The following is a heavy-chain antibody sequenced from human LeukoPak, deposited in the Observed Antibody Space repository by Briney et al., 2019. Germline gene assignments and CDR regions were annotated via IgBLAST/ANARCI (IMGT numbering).Heavy chain of an antibody. CDR1: GFTFSVYS. CDR3: ARGDYYGSGTPGY. Sequence: GGSLRLFYAASGFTFSVYSMNCVPRPPGKALEWVSSISSSSSYIYYADSVKGRFTISSDNAKNSLYLQINSLRADDTAVYYCARGDYYGSGTPGYWGQGTLVTVSS. D-gene: IGHD3-10*01. CDR2: ISSSSSYI. V-gene: IGHV3-21*01. J-gene: IGHJ4*02.